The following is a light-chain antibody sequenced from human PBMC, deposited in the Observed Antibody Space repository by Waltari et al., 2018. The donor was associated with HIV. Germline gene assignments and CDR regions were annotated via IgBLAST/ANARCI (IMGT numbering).Light chain of an antibody. J-gene: IGKJ1*01. CDR1: QRVSSSH. CDR3: QQYVGSLWT. V-gene: IGKV3-20*01. CDR2: STS. Sequence: EIVLTQSPGTLSLSPGERATLSCRASQRVSSSHLTWYQQKPGQAPRLLIYSTSNRATGIPDRFSDSGSGTDFTLTISRLEPEDFAVYYCQQYVGSLWTFGQGTKVEIK.